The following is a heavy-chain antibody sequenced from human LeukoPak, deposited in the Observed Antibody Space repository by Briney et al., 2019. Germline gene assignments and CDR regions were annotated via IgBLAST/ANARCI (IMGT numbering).Heavy chain of an antibody. Sequence: GGSLRLSCAASGFTFSDYYMSWIRQAPGKGLEWVSLISWDGGITYYADSVRGRFTISRDNSKNSLSLEMNSLRTEDTALYYCAKDSNTGGYSFGSWGQGTLVTVTS. J-gene: IGHJ4*02. V-gene: IGHV3-43*01. CDR3: AKDSNTGGYSFGS. CDR1: GFTFSDYY. CDR2: ISWDGGIT. D-gene: IGHD5-12*01.